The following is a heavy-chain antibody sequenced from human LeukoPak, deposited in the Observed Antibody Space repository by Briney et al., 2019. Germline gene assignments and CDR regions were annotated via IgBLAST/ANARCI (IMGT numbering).Heavy chain of an antibody. CDR3: ARGYYDSSGYKY. D-gene: IGHD3-22*01. CDR2: IYHSGST. Sequence: SETLSLTCTVSGGSSSGYYWGWIRQPPGKGPEWIGSIYHSGSTYYNPSLKSRVTISVDTSKNQFSLKLSSVTAADTAVYYCARGYYDSSGYKYWGQGTLVTVSS. V-gene: IGHV4-38-2*02. CDR1: GGSSSGYY. J-gene: IGHJ4*02.